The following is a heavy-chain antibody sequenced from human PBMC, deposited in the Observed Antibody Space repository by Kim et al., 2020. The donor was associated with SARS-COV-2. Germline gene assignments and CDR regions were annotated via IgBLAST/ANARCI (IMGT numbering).Heavy chain of an antibody. J-gene: IGHJ4*02. CDR3: SRSNWHIEH. CDR2: INTNTGNP. V-gene: IGHV7-4-1*02. CDR1: GYTLTAFP. Sequence: ASVKVSCKASGYTLTAFPMNWVRQAPGQGLEWMGWINTNTGNPTYAQGFTGRFVFSLDTSVSTAYLQISSLSAEDTAVYYCSRSNWHIEHWGQGTLVTVS. D-gene: IGHD2-21*01.